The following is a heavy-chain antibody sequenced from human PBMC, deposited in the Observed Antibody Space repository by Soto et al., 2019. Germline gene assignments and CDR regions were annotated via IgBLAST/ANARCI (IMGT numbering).Heavy chain of an antibody. D-gene: IGHD3-16*01. V-gene: IGHV1-2*02. CDR3: ARANSSGNGGIVRFDY. Sequence: ASVKVSCKASGYTFTGYYMHWVRQAPGQGLEWMGWINPNSGGTNYAQKFQGRVTMTRDTSISTAYMELSRLRSDDTAVYYCARANSSGNGGIVRFDYWGQGTLVTVSS. CDR1: GYTFTGYY. J-gene: IGHJ4*02. CDR2: INPNSGGT.